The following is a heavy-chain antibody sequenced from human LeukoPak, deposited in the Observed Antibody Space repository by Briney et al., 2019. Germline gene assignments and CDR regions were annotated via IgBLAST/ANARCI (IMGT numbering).Heavy chain of an antibody. CDR2: IYNSGST. CDR3: ARESRVSITISPQDNYYYMDV. D-gene: IGHD3-3*01. CDR1: GYSISSGYY. V-gene: IGHV4-38-2*02. Sequence: SETLSLTCTVSGYSISSGYYWGWIRQPPGKGLEWIGSIYNSGSTYYNPSLKSRVTISVDTSKNQFSLKLSSVTAADTAVYYCARESRVSITISPQDNYYYMDVWGKGTTVTVSS. J-gene: IGHJ6*03.